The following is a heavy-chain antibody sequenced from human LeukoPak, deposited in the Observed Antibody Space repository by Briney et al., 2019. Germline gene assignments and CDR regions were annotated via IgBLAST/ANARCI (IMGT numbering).Heavy chain of an antibody. D-gene: IGHD3-22*01. CDR2: IYHSGST. J-gene: IGHJ4*02. V-gene: IGHV4-30-2*01. CDR3: ARLNYDSSGYYLDY. CDR1: GGSISSGGYY. Sequence: SETLSLTCTVSGGSISSGGYYWSWIRQPPGKGLEWIGYIYHSGSTYYNPSLKSRVTISVDRSKNQFSLKLSSVTAADTAVYYCARLNYDSSGYYLDYWGQGTLVTVSS.